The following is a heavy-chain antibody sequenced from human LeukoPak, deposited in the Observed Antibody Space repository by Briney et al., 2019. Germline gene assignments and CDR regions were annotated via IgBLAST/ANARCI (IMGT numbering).Heavy chain of an antibody. V-gene: IGHV4-39*01. CDR3: AHFKGGSFDF. CDR2: IYYSGNT. J-gene: IGHJ3*01. D-gene: IGHD1-26*01. CDR1: GGSISSSNYY. Sequence: PSETQSLTCTVSGGSISSSNYYWGWIRQPPGKGLEWIGSIYYSGNTYYNPSLKSRVTISVDTSKNQFSLKLTSVTAADAAVYYCAHFKGGSFDFWGQGTMVTVSS.